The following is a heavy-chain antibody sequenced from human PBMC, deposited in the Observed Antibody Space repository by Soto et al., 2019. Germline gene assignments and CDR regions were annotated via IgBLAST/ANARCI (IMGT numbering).Heavy chain of an antibody. CDR1: GFTFRKY. CDR2: IYSGGST. D-gene: IGHD3-22*01. Sequence: SLSLSCAAPGFTFRKYMGWVRQAPGNGLEWVSVIYSGGSTYYADSAKGRFTISRDNSKNTLYLQMNSLRAEDTAVYYCARNYYDSRDDAFDIWGQGTMVTVSS. V-gene: IGHV3-53*01. CDR3: ARNYYDSRDDAFDI. J-gene: IGHJ3*02.